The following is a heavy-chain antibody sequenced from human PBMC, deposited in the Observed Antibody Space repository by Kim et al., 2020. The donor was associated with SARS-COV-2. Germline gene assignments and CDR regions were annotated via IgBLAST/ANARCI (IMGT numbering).Heavy chain of an antibody. J-gene: IGHJ6*02. CDR1: GGTFSSYA. CDR2: IIPIFGTA. D-gene: IGHD6-13*01. Sequence: SVKVSCKASGGTFSSYAISWVRQAPGQGLEWMGGIIPIFGTANYAQKFQGRVTITADESTSTAYMDLSSLRSEDTAVYYCARVSGVSSSWYYYYYYGMDVWGQGTTVTVSS. CDR3: ARVSGVSSSWYYYYYYGMDV. V-gene: IGHV1-69*13.